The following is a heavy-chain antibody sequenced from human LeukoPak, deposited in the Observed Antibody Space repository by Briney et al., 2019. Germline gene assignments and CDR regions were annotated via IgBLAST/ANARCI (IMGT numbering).Heavy chain of an antibody. Sequence: GGSLRLSCAASGFTFSSYAMSWVRQAPGKGLEWVSAISGSGGSTYYADSVKGRFTISRDNSKNTLYLQMNSLRAEDTAVYYCAKGVVPYCTNGVCYRKGHYYGMDVWGQGTTVTVSS. CDR3: AKGVVPYCTNGVCYRKGHYYGMDV. J-gene: IGHJ6*02. CDR1: GFTFSSYA. V-gene: IGHV3-23*01. CDR2: ISGSGGST. D-gene: IGHD2-8*01.